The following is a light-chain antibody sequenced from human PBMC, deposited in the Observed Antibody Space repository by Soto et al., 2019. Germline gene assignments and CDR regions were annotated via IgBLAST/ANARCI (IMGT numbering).Light chain of an antibody. CDR2: DAS. CDR3: QQYGSSPGLLT. CDR1: QSVSSN. Sequence: EIVMTQSPATLSVSPGERATLSCRASQSVSSNLAWYQQKPGQAPRLLIYDASSRATGIPDRFSGSGSGTDFTLTISRLEPEDFAVYYCQQYGSSPGLLTFGPGTKVDIK. V-gene: IGKV3-20*01. J-gene: IGKJ3*01.